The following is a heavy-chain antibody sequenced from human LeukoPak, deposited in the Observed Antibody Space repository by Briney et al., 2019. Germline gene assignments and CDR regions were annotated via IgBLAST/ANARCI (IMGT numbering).Heavy chain of an antibody. CDR2: ISSSRSYI. Sequence: GGSLTLSCAASGFTFSSYTMNWVRQAPGKGLEWVSSISSSRSYIYNADSVKGRFTISRDNAKNSLYLQMNSLRAEDTAVYYCARDHCSSTSCFPSGTNYFDSWGQGTPVTVSS. D-gene: IGHD2-2*01. J-gene: IGHJ4*02. CDR1: GFTFSSYT. CDR3: ARDHCSSTSCFPSGTNYFDS. V-gene: IGHV3-21*01.